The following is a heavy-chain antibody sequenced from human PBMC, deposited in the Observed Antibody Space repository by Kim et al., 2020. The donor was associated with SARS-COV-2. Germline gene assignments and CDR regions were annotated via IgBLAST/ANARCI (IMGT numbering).Heavy chain of an antibody. D-gene: IGHD3-3*01. V-gene: IGHV3-30-3*01. CDR3: ARGGVADPYFSYYGVDV. CDR1: GFTFSSYA. Sequence: GGSLRLSCAASGFTFSSYAMHWVRQAPGKGLEWVAVISYDGSNKYYADSVKGRITISRDNSKNTLYLQMNSLRAEYSAVYYCARGGVADPYFSYYGVDVWGQGTTVTVSS. J-gene: IGHJ6*02. CDR2: ISYDGSNK.